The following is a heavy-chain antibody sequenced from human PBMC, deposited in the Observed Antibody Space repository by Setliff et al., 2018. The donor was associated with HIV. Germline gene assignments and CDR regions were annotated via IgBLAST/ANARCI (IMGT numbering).Heavy chain of an antibody. CDR2: FYYSGGT. D-gene: IGHD2-2*01. CDR1: GDSVSSYY. V-gene: IGHV4-59*02. CDR3: ARGLGRGSSEYYYYYYYMDV. Sequence: SETLSLTCAVSGDSVSSYYWTWIRQPPGKGLEWIGYFYYSGGTRYNPSLESRATISVDMSKNQFSLKLSSVTAADTAVYYCARGLGRGSSEYYYYYYYMDVWGKGTTVTVSS. J-gene: IGHJ6*03.